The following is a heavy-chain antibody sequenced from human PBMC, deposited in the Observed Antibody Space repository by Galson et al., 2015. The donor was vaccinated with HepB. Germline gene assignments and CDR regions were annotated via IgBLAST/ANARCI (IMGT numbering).Heavy chain of an antibody. V-gene: IGHV3-23*01. CDR2: ISGSGGST. J-gene: IGHJ4*02. CDR3: ARADDSSGYYHTYYFDY. Sequence: SLRLSCAASGFTFSSYAMSWVRQAPGKGLEWVSAISGSGGSTYYADSVKGRFTISRDNSKNTLYLQMNSLRSEDTAVYYCARADDSSGYYHTYYFDYWGQGTLVTASS. D-gene: IGHD3-22*01. CDR1: GFTFSSYA.